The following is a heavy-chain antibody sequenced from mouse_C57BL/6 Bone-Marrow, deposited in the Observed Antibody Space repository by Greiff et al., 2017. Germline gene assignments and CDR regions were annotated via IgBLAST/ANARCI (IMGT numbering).Heavy chain of an antibody. V-gene: IGHV1-64*01. CDR2: IHPNSGST. J-gene: IGHJ3*01. Sequence: QVQLQQPGAELVKPGASVKLSCKASGYTFTSYWMHWVKQRPGQGLEWIGMIHPNSGSTNYNEKFKSKATLTVDKSSSTAYMQLSSLTSEDSAVYYCARGWLRRGLAYWGQGTLVTVSA. D-gene: IGHD2-2*01. CDR3: ARGWLRRGLAY. CDR1: GYTFTSYW.